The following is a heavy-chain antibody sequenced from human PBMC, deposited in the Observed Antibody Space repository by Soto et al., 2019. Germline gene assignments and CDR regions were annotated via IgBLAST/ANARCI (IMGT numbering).Heavy chain of an antibody. D-gene: IGHD5-12*01. V-gene: IGHV4-59*01. CDR1: GGSISIYY. CDR3: AKGGYSGYLDY. J-gene: IGHJ4*02. CDR2: FYYSGST. Sequence: QVQLQESGPGLVKPSETLSLTCTVSGGSISIYYWSWIRQPPGKGLEWIGYFYYSGSTNYNPSLKSRVTIAADTSKTQFSLRLSSVTAADTAVYYCAKGGYSGYLDYWGQGTLVTVSS.